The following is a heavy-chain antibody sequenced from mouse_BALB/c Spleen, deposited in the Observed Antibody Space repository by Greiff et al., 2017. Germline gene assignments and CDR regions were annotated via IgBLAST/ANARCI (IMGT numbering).Heavy chain of an antibody. CDR2: INPSSGYT. CDR1: GYTFTSYT. Sequence: VKLQESGAELARPGASVKMSCKASGYTFTSYTMHWVKQRPGQGLEWIGYINPSSGYTNYNQKFKDKATLTADKSSSTAYMQLSSLTSEDSAVYYCAKTARAYECLPPWFAYWGQGTLVTVSA. J-gene: IGHJ3*01. D-gene: IGHD3-2*01. V-gene: IGHV1-4*01. CDR3: AKTARAYECLPPWFAY.